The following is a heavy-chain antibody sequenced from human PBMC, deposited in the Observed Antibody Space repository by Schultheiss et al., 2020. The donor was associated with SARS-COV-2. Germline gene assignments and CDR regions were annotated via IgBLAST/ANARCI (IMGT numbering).Heavy chain of an antibody. CDR1: GFTFSSYA. D-gene: IGHD5-12*01. CDR2: ISGSGGST. Sequence: GGSLRLSCAASGFTFSSYAMSWVRQAPGKGLEWVSAISGSGGSTYYADSVKGRFTISRDNSKNTLYLQMNSLRAEDTAVYYCAKGYSGYDSYYGMDVWGQGTTVTVSS. CDR3: AKGYSGYDSYYGMDV. J-gene: IGHJ6*02. V-gene: IGHV3-23*01.